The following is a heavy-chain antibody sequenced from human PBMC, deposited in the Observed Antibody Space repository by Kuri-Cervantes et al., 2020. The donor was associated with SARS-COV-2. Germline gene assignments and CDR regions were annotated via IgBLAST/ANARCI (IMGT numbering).Heavy chain of an antibody. D-gene: IGHD2-15*01. Sequence: ASVKVSCKASAYNFTSYGISWVRQAPGQEHEWMAWINHYNGRTEYAQTLQGRITVTTDASTRTAYMELRSLRSDDTAVYYCVRDPNFSAGNCYFDYWGQGTQVTVSS. V-gene: IGHV1-18*01. CDR2: INHYNGRT. J-gene: IGHJ4*02. CDR1: AYNFTSYG. CDR3: VRDPNFSAGNCYFDY.